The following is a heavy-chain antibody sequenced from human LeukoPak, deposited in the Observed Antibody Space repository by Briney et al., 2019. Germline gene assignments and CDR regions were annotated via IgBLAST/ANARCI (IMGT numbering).Heavy chain of an antibody. CDR1: GFTFSSYG. J-gene: IGHJ4*02. CDR3: AKDRIGNYYFDY. V-gene: IGHV3-33*06. D-gene: IGHD1-7*01. Sequence: GRSLSLSCAASGFTFSSYGMHWVRQAPGKGLEWVAVIWYDGSNKYYADSVKGRFTISRDNSKNTLYLQMNSLRAEDTAVYYCAKDRIGNYYFDYWGQGTLVTVSS. CDR2: IWYDGSNK.